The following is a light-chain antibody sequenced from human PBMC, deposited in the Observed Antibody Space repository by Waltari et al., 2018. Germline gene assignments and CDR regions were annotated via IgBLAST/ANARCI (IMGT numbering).Light chain of an antibody. J-gene: IGKJ2*01. CDR1: QSISKY. V-gene: IGKV1-39*01. Sequence: DIQMTQSPSSLAASVGDRVTITCRASQSISKYLNWYQQKPGRAPNLRIYGASTLQSGVPSRFSGGGSGTEFTLTINTLQPEDFAVYYCQQSYTAPTYTFGQGTKLEI. CDR3: QQSYTAPTYT. CDR2: GAS.